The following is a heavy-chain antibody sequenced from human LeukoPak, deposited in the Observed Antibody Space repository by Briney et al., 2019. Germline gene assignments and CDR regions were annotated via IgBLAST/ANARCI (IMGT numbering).Heavy chain of an antibody. D-gene: IGHD6-19*01. V-gene: IGHV3-7*05. CDR2: IKPDGSEK. Sequence: GGSLRLSCAASGITFGSYWMTWVRQAPGKGLECVANIKPDGSEKHYVDSVEGRFTISRDNAKNSLFLEMNSLRAEDTAVYYCARGRMAVAGSYEYWSQGTLVTVSS. CDR1: GITFGSYW. J-gene: IGHJ4*02. CDR3: ARGRMAVAGSYEY.